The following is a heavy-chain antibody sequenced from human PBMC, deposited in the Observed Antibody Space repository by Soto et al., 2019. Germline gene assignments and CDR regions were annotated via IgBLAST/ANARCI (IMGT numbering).Heavy chain of an antibody. D-gene: IGHD3-22*01. V-gene: IGHV3-21*01. CDR3: ARDLLPVVIKNYDYYGMDV. Sequence: RLSCAASGFTFSSYSMNWVRQAPGKGLEWVSSISSSSSYIYYADSVKGRFTISRDNAKNSLYLQMNSLRAEDTAVYYCARDLLPVVIKNYDYYGMDVWGQGTTVTVSS. J-gene: IGHJ6*02. CDR1: GFTFSSYS. CDR2: ISSSSSYI.